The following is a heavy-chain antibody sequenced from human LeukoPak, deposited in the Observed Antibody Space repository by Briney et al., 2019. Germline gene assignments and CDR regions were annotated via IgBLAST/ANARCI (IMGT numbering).Heavy chain of an antibody. CDR2: INHSGST. J-gene: IGHJ4*02. V-gene: IGHV4-34*01. CDR1: GGSFSGYY. CDR3: AREEYHYDS. D-gene: IGHD6-6*01. Sequence: PSETLSLTCAVYGGSFSGYYWSWIRQPPGKGLEWIGEINHSGSTNYNPSLKSRVTISVDTSKNQFSLKLSSVTAADTAVYYCAREEYHYDSWGQGTLVTVSS.